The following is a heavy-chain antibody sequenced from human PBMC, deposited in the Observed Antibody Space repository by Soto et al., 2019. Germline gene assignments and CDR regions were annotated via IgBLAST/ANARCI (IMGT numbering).Heavy chain of an antibody. D-gene: IGHD3-3*01. V-gene: IGHV4-4*07. CDR2: VHGDGTT. J-gene: IGHJ3*01. Sequence: SETLSLTCTVSGASISSYSWSWIRQPAGKGLEWIGRVHGDGTTRYNPSLKSRVTTSLDTSKNQWSLRLTSVTVADTAIYYCARVRTDTSGYYHVAYDVWGKGTVVTVSS. CDR3: ARVRTDTSGYYHVAYDV. CDR1: GASISSYS.